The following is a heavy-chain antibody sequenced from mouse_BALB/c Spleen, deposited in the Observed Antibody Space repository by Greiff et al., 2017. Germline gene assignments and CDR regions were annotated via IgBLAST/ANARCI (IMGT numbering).Heavy chain of an antibody. CDR3: TRGRDYAAY. J-gene: IGHJ3*01. D-gene: IGHD2-4*01. Sequence: QVQLQQSGAELVRPGASVTLSCKASGYTFTDYEMLWVKQTPVHGLEWIGAIDPETGGTAYNQKFKGKATLTADKSSSTAYMELRSLTSEDSAVYYCTRGRDYAAYWGQGTLVTVSA. V-gene: IGHV1-15*01. CDR1: GYTFTDYE. CDR2: IDPETGGT.